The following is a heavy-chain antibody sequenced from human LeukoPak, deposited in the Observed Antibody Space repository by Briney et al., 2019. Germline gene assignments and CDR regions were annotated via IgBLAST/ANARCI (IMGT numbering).Heavy chain of an antibody. J-gene: IGHJ4*02. D-gene: IGHD1-26*01. Sequence: GGSLRLSCAASGFTFSSYEMNWVRQAPGKGLERVSYISSSGSTIYYADSVKGRFTISRDNAKNSLYLQMNSLRAEDTAVYYCARGGRRWELLPLNYLDYWGQGTLVTVSS. CDR2: ISSSGSTI. CDR3: ARGGRRWELLPLNYLDY. CDR1: GFTFSSYE. V-gene: IGHV3-48*03.